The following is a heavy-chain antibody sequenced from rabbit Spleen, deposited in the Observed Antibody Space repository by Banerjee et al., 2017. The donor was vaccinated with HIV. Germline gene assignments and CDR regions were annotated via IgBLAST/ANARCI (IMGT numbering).Heavy chain of an antibody. V-gene: IGHV1S40*01. J-gene: IGHJ6*01. CDR1: GFSFSASDY. CDR2: IAGSSSGFT. CDR3: ARDYVANTGYAFGL. D-gene: IGHD6-1*01. Sequence: QSLEESGGDLVKPGASLTLTCTASGFSFSASDYICWVRQAPGKGLEWISCIAGSSSGFTYSATWAKGRFTISKTSSTTVTLQMTSLTAADTATYFCARDYVANTGYAFGLWGPGTLVTVS.